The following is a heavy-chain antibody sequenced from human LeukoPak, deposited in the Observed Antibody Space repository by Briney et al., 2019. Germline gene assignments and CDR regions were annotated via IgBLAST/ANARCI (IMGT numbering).Heavy chain of an antibody. CDR2: INPNSGGT. Sequence: ASVKVSCKASGYTFTGYYMHWVRQAPGQGLEWMGWINPNSGGTNYQGRVTMTRDTSISTAYMELSRLRSDDTAVYYCARDARYYYDSSGPTGWFDPWGQGTLVTVSS. V-gene: IGHV1-2*02. D-gene: IGHD3-22*01. CDR1: GYTFTGYY. J-gene: IGHJ5*02. CDR3: ARDARYYYDSSGPTGWFDP.